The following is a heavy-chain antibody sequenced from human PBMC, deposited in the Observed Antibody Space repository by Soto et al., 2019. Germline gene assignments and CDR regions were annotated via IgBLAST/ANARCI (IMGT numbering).Heavy chain of an antibody. CDR1: GDIFSHCF. V-gene: IGHV1-46*01. CDR2: VNPSSGTT. J-gene: IGHJ4*02. Sequence: QVQLVQSGAEMKQPGASVKLSCQASGDIFSHCFMHWVRQAPGQGLEWMGGVNPSSGTTTYAQTFQGRVTVTGDTATSTVYMELSSLGSGDTAMYYCARSLGETTSLFDYWGQGSLVTVSA. D-gene: IGHD1-26*01. CDR3: ARSLGETTSLFDY.